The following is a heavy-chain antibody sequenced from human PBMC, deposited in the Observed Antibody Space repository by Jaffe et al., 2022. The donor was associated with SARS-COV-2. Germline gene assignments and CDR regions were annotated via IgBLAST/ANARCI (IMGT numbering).Heavy chain of an antibody. D-gene: IGHD6-13*01. CDR3: ARGGAAAGTALLYYYYYGMDV. CDR1: GFTFSSYG. J-gene: IGHJ6*02. V-gene: IGHV3-33*01. CDR2: IWYDGSNK. Sequence: QVQLVESGGGVVQPGRSLRLSCAASGFTFSSYGMHWVRQAPGKGLEWVAVIWYDGSNKYYADSVKGRFTISRDNSKNTLYLQMNSLRAEDTAVYYCARGGAAAGTALLYYYYYGMDVWGQGTTVTVSS.